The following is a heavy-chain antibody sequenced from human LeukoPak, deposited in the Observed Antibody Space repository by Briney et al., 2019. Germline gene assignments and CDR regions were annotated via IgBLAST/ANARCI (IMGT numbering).Heavy chain of an antibody. Sequence: GGSLRLSCAASVFIFSSYGIHWVRQAPGKGLGWVAFIRYDGNDKYYADSVKGRFTISRDNSKNTLYLQMNSLRTEDTAVYYCAKSLSPVLRGATLDYWGQGTLVTVSS. CDR3: AKSLSPVLRGATLDY. CDR1: VFIFSSYG. J-gene: IGHJ4*02. V-gene: IGHV3-30*02. CDR2: IRYDGNDK. D-gene: IGHD3-10*01.